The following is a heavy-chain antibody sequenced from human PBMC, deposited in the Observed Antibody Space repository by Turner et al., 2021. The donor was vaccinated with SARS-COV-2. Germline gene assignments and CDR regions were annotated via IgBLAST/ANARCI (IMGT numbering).Heavy chain of an antibody. CDR3: AREGVVGPDGLNGMDV. Sequence: QVQLVESGGGVVKPGGSVRLSGAASGFTFSDHSMNWFRQAPGKGLEWVAYISSSGNNKTYAGSVRGRFTISRDNARDSLDLQMNSLTGEDTAVYYCAREGVVGPDGLNGMDVWGQGTTVTVSS. V-gene: IGHV3-11*01. D-gene: IGHD1-26*01. CDR1: GFTFSDHS. J-gene: IGHJ6*02. CDR2: ISSSGNNK.